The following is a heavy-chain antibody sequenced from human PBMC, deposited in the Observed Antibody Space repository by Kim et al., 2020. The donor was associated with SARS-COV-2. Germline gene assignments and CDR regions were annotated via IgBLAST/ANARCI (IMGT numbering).Heavy chain of an antibody. CDR2: VSSDGSLK. V-gene: IGHV3-30*18. CDR3: AKGSGSYYGPGSGDYFDY. CDR1: GFMFSDYG. J-gene: IGHJ4*01. D-gene: IGHD3-10*01. Sequence: GGSLRLSCAASGFMFSDYGMHWVRQAPGKGLEWVALVSSDGSLKYYADSVKGRFTISRDNSKKILYVQLNSLTAEDTATYYCAKGSGSYYGPGSGDYFDYGSQGSQVTVSS.